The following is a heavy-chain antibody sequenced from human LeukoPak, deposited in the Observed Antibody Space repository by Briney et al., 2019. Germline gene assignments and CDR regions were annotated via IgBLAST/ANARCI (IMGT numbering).Heavy chain of an antibody. CDR3: ARVSSGYDDY. J-gene: IGHJ4*02. V-gene: IGHV1-18*01. CDR2: ISTYNGNT. CDR1: GYTFTNNG. Sequence: GASAKVSCKASGYTFTNNGISWVRQAPGQGLEWMGWISTYNGNTNYAQRFQGRVTMTTDTPTSTAYMELRSLTSDDTAVYYCARVSSGYDDYWGQGTLVIVSS. D-gene: IGHD3-22*01.